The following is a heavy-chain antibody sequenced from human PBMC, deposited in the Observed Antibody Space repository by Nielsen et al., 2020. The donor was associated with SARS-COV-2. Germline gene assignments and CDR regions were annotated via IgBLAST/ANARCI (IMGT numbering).Heavy chain of an antibody. CDR1: GFTFSTYA. CDR2: ISASGDNT. J-gene: IGHJ4*02. D-gene: IGHD6-19*01. Sequence: GGSLRLSCAASGFTFSTYAMSWVRQAPGKGLEWVSAISASGDNTYYADSVKGRFTISRDNSKNTLYLQMSSLRAEDTAVYYCAKDQSRGQEDHFDYWGQGILVTVSS. CDR3: AKDQSRGQEDHFDY. V-gene: IGHV3-23*01.